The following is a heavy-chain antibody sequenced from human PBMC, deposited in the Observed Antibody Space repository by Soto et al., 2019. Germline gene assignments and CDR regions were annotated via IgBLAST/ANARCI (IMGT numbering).Heavy chain of an antibody. V-gene: IGHV3-7*01. D-gene: IGHD3-10*01. J-gene: IGHJ4*02. CDR2: IKQDGSEK. Sequence: GGSLRLSCAASGFTFSSYWMSWVRQAPGKGLEWVANIKQDGSEKYYVDSVKGRFTISRDNAKNSLYLQMNSLRAEDTAVYYCAGGITMVRGVPYDYWGQGTLVTVSS. CDR3: AGGITMVRGVPYDY. CDR1: GFTFSSYW.